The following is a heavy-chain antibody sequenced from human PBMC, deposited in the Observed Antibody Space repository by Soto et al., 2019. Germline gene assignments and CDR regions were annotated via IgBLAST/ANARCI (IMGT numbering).Heavy chain of an antibody. Sequence: GASVKVSCKASGGTFSSYAISWVRQAPGQGLEWMGGIIPIFGTANYAQKFQGRVTITADESTSTAYMELSSLRSEDTAVYYCASDIPAKSGYSYGYLYYFDYWGQGTLVTVSS. CDR2: IIPIFGTA. D-gene: IGHD5-18*01. CDR3: ASDIPAKSGYSYGYLYYFDY. J-gene: IGHJ4*02. V-gene: IGHV1-69*13. CDR1: GGTFSSYA.